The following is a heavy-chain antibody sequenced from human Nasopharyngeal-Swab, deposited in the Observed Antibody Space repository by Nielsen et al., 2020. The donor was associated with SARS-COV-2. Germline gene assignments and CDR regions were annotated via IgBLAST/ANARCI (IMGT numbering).Heavy chain of an antibody. Sequence: WVRQAPGQGLEWMGGIIPIFGTANYAQKFQGRVTIIADESTSTAYMELSSLRSEDTAVYYCARGGITIFGVVSNLDYWGQGTLVTVSS. V-gene: IGHV1-69*01. J-gene: IGHJ4*02. CDR2: IIPIFGTA. D-gene: IGHD3-3*01. CDR3: ARGGITIFGVVSNLDY.